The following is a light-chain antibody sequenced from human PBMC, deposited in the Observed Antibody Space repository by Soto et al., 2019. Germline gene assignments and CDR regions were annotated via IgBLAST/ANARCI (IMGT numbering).Light chain of an antibody. V-gene: IGKV3-20*01. Sequence: EIVLTQSPGTLSLSPGERATLSCRASQSVSSSYLAWYQQKPGQAPRLLIYGASSRATGIPDTFSGSGSGTDFFLTIIRLEQEEVAVYYCQQYDSSPPLWTFGQGTKVEIK. CDR3: QQYDSSPPLWT. CDR2: GAS. J-gene: IGKJ2*02. CDR1: QSVSSSY.